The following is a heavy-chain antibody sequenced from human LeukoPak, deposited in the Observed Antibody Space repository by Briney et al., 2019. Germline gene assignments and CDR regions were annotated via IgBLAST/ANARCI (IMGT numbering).Heavy chain of an antibody. CDR1: GFTFSTYA. Sequence: GGSLRLSCAASGFTFSTYAMSWVRQAPGKGLVWVSRIDSDGTSTRYADSVKGRFTISRDNAKNTLYLQMNSLRVEDTAVYYCAREVSGDSWYNWFDPWGQGTLVTVSS. CDR2: IDSDGTST. V-gene: IGHV3-74*01. D-gene: IGHD4-17*01. CDR3: AREVSGDSWYNWFDP. J-gene: IGHJ5*02.